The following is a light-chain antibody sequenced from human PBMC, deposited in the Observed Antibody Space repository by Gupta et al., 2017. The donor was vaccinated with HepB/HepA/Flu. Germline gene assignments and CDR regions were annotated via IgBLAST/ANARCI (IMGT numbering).Light chain of an antibody. V-gene: IGLV4-60*02. J-gene: IGLJ2*01. Sequence: QPVLTQSSSASASLGSSVKLTCTLSSGHSSFIIAWHQQQPGKAPRYLMKLEDSGSYNKGSGVPYPFPGSRSWADRYPPLSNPPFGDGAYYYCETWDSNTRVFGGGTKRTVL. CDR1: SGHSSFI. CDR2: LEDSGSY. CDR3: ETWDSNTRV.